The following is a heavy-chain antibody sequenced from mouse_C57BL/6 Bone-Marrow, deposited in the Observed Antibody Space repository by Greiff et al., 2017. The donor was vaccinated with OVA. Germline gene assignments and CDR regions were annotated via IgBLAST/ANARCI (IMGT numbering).Heavy chain of an antibody. Sequence: EVNLVESGGGLVQPGGSLSLSCAASGFTFTDYYMSWVRQPPGKALEWLGFIRNKANGYTTEYSASVKGRFTISRDNSQSILYLQMNALRAEDSATYYCARSRDYYASRAYYAMDYWGQGTSVTVSS. CDR3: ARSRDYYASRAYYAMDY. CDR1: GFTFTDYY. D-gene: IGHD1-1*01. CDR2: IRNKANGYTT. V-gene: IGHV7-3*01. J-gene: IGHJ4*01.